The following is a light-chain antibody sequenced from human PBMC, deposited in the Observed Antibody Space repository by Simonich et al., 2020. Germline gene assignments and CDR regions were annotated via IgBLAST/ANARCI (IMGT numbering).Light chain of an antibody. CDR2: YAP. CDR3: HQSSSLPHT. J-gene: IGKJ2*01. Sequence: EIVLTQSPDFQSVTPKGKVTITCRANQSIGSSLHWYQQKPDQTPKLVIKYAPQSFSGVPSGFSGRGSGTDLTLTINSLEAEDAATYYCHQSSSLPHTFGQGTKLEIK. CDR1: QSIGSS. V-gene: IGKV6-21*01.